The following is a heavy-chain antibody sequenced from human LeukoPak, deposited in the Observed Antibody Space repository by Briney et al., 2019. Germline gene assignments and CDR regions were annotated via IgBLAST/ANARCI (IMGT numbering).Heavy chain of an antibody. CDR1: GGSISSGNYY. D-gene: IGHD1-26*01. CDR2: IYTSGST. CDR3: ATTQWELHEGFDS. V-gene: IGHV4-61*02. J-gene: IGHJ4*02. Sequence: SETLSLTCTVSGGSISSGNYYWTRIRRPAGKGLEWIGRIYTSGSTNYNPSLKSRVTISVDTSKNQFSLKLSSVTAADTAVYYCATTQWELHEGFDSWGQGTLVTVSS.